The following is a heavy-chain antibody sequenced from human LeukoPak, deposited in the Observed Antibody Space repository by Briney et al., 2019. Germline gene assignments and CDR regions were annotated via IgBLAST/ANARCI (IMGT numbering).Heavy chain of an antibody. CDR3: ARAYGMDV. CDR2: ISYDGSNK. Sequence: GGSLRLSCAASGFTFSSYAMHWVRQAPGKGLEWVAVISYDGSNKYYADSVKGRFTISRDNPKNTLYLQMNSLRAEDTAVYYCARAYGMDVWGQGTTVTVSS. CDR1: GFTFSSYA. V-gene: IGHV3-30*04. J-gene: IGHJ6*02.